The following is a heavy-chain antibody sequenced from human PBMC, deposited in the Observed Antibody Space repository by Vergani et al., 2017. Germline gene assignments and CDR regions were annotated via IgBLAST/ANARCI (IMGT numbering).Heavy chain of an antibody. D-gene: IGHD2-2*01. CDR2: INHSGST. Sequence: QVQLQQWGAGLLKPSETLSLTCAVYGGSFSGYYWSWIRQPPGKGLGWVGEINHSGSTNYNPSLKSRVTISVDTSKNQFSLKLRSVTAAHTAVYYCASIYCSSTSCLFVYWSQGTLVTVSS. CDR1: GGSFSGYY. V-gene: IGHV4-34*01. CDR3: ASIYCSSTSCLFVY. J-gene: IGHJ4*02.